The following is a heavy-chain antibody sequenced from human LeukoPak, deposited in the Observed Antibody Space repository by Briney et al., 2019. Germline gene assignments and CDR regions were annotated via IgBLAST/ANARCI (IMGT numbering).Heavy chain of an antibody. CDR1: GYTLTELS. CDR3: ATVPAAGPYYFDY. CDR2: FDPEDGET. D-gene: IGHD6-13*01. J-gene: IGHJ4*02. Sequence: ASVKVSCKVSGYTLTELSMHWVRQAPGKGLEWMGGFDPEDGETIYAQKFQGRVTMTEDTSTDTAYMELSSLRSEDTAVYYCATVPAAGPYYFDYWGQGTLATVSS. V-gene: IGHV1-24*01.